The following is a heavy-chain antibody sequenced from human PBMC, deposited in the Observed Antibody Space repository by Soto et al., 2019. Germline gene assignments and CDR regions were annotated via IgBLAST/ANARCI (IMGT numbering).Heavy chain of an antibody. CDR3: ARGATGTTRKYYYYYYGMDV. Sequence: SETLSLTCAVYGGSFSGYYWSWIRQPPGKGLEWIGEINHSGSTNYNPSLKSRVTISVDTSKNQFSLKLSSVTAADTAVYYCARGATGTTRKYYYYYYGMDVWGQGTTVTVSS. D-gene: IGHD1-1*01. CDR1: GGSFSGYY. CDR2: INHSGST. V-gene: IGHV4-34*01. J-gene: IGHJ6*02.